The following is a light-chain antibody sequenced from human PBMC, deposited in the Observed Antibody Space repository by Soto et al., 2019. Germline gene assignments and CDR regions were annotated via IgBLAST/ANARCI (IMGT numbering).Light chain of an antibody. CDR3: QQRSNWLIT. CDR1: QSVTNNY. V-gene: IGKV3-11*01. Sequence: EIVMTQSPATLSVSPGDRATLSCGASQSVTNNYLAWYQQKPGQAPRLLIYDASNRATGIPAKFSGSGSGTDFTLTISSLEPEDFAVYYCQQRSNWLITFGQGTRLEIK. CDR2: DAS. J-gene: IGKJ5*01.